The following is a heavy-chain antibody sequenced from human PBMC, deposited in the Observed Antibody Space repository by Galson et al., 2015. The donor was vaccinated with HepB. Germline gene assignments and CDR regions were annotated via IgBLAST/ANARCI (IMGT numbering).Heavy chain of an antibody. CDR2: ICSGGST. CDR1: GFTVSNNY. Sequence: SLRLSCAASGFTVSNNYISWVRQAPGKGLEWVSVICSGGSTYYAASVRGRFTISADNYKNTLFLQLNSMRAEDTAVYFCARTYGGNSLAFDILGRGTLVTVSS. J-gene: IGHJ4*02. D-gene: IGHD4-23*01. V-gene: IGHV3-53*01. CDR3: ARTYGGNSLAFDI.